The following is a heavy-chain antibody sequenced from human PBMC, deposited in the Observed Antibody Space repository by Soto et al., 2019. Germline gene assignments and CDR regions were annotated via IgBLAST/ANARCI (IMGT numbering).Heavy chain of an antibody. CDR2: IYHSGST. V-gene: IGHV4-30-2*01. Sequence: PSETLSLTCAVSGGSISSGGYSWSWIRQPPGKGLEWIGYIYHSGSTYYNPSLKSRVTISVDRSKNQFSLKLSSVTAADTAVYYCAREGRYYGSGSYWFDPWGQGTLVTAPQ. J-gene: IGHJ5*02. CDR3: AREGRYYGSGSYWFDP. D-gene: IGHD3-10*01. CDR1: GGSISSGGYS.